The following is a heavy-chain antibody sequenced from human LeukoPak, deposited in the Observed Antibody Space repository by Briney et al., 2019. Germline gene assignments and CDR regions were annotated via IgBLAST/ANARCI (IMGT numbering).Heavy chain of an antibody. J-gene: IGHJ3*02. CDR1: GGFISSYY. D-gene: IGHD1-26*01. V-gene: IGHV4-4*07. Sequence: KPSETLSLTCTVSGGFISSYYWSWIRQPPGKGLEWIGRIYTSGSTNYNPSLKSRVTMSVDTSKNQFSLKLSSVTAADTAVYYCARGPVGATEGAFDIWGQGTMVTVSS. CDR3: ARGPVGATEGAFDI. CDR2: IYTSGST.